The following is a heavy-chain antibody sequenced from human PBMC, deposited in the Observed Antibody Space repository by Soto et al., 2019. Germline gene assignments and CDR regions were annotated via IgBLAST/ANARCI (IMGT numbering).Heavy chain of an antibody. CDR3: AKDLGGQVAAAVDY. V-gene: IGHV3-30*18. CDR1: GFTFSSYG. CDR2: ISYDGSNK. Sequence: PGWSLRLACAASGFTFSSYGMHWVRQAPGKGLEWVAVISYDGSNKYYADSVKGRFTISRDNSKNTLYLQMNSLRAEDTAVYYCAKDLGGQVAAAVDYWGQGT. J-gene: IGHJ4*02. D-gene: IGHD2-15*01.